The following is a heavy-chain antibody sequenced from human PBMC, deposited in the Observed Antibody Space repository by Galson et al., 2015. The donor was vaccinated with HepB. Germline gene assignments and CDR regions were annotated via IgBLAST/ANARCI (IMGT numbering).Heavy chain of an antibody. J-gene: IGHJ4*02. CDR3: TRVSAMVGGLFDC. D-gene: IGHD4/OR15-4a*01. CDR1: GFTFGDYG. Sequence: SLRLSCAASGFTFGDYGVSWLRQAPGKGLEWVSFIRSKPYGGTIQYAASVKGRFTMSRDDFKSIAYLQMNSLKTEDTAVYYCTRVSAMVGGLFDCWGQGTLVTVSS. CDR2: IRSKPYGGTI. V-gene: IGHV3-49*03.